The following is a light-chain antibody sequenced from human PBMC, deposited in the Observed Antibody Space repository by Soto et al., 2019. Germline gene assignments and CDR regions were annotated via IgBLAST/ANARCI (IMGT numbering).Light chain of an antibody. CDR1: QSVLYSANNKNY. J-gene: IGKJ2*01. CDR3: QQYFTSPGFT. Sequence: DIVMTQSPDSLAVSLGERATINCKSSQSVLYSANNKNYLAWFQQKPGQPPKLLIYWVSTRESGVPDRFSGSGSGTDFTLTISSLQAEDVAVYYCQQYFTSPGFTFGQGTKVEIK. V-gene: IGKV4-1*01. CDR2: WVS.